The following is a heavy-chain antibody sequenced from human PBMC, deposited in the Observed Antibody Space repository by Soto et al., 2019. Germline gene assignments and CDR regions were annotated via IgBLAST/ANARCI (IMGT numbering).Heavy chain of an antibody. Sequence: SETLSLPCTVCGSSVSSGSYDWSWIRQPPGKGLAWIGYLYSSGSTNYNPSLQSRVTISVDTPKNQFSLKLSSVTAADTGVYYCARDRRKPPRGATTDYDYDRRGQGTMVPVS. CDR3: ARDRRKPPRGATTDYDYDR. J-gene: IGHJ3*01. CDR1: GSSVSSGSYD. V-gene: IGHV4-61*01. CDR2: LYSSGST. D-gene: IGHD1-26*01.